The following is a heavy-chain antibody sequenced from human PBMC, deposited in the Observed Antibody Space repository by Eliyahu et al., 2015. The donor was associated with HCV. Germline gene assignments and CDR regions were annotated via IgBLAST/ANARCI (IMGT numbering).Heavy chain of an antibody. CDR2: IYXRGST. CDR3: ARQLRLKRGYYYDSRPCNWFDP. J-gene: IGHJ5*02. Sequence: QLQLQESGPGLVKPSEXLSLTCTXXGGSISSSSYYWXWIRQPPGKGLEWIGSIYXRGSTYSNPSLKSRVTISVDTSKNQFSLKLSSVTAADTAVYYCARQLRLKRGYYYDSRPCNWFDPWGQGTLVTVSS. D-gene: IGHD3-22*01. CDR1: GGSISSSSYY. V-gene: IGHV4-39*01.